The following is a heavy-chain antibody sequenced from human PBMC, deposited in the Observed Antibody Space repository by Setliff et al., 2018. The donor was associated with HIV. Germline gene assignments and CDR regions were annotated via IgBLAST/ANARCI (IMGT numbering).Heavy chain of an antibody. J-gene: IGHJ4*02. CDR3: VRDHMGMGGY. CDR2: MYSGGNT. V-gene: IGHV3-66*02. D-gene: IGHD3-16*01. Sequence: HPGGSLRLSCAVSEFTVTSSYMNWVRQAPGKGLEWVAVMYSGGNTYYIDSVKGRFTVSRDSSKNTIYLQMNGLRREDTAIYYCVRDHMGMGGYWGQGTPVTVSS. CDR1: EFTVTSSY.